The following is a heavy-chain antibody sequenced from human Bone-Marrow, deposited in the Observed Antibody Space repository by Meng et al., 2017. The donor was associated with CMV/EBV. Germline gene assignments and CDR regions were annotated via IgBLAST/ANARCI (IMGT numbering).Heavy chain of an antibody. CDR1: GGTFSSYA. J-gene: IGHJ3*02. CDR3: ARGFLANAFAI. V-gene: IGHV1-69*10. D-gene: IGHD2/OR15-2a*01. CDR2: IIPILGIA. Sequence: SVKVSCKASGGTFSSYAISWVRQAPGQGLEWMGGIIPILGIANYAQKFQGRVTITADKSTSTAYMELSSLRSEDTAVYYCARGFLANAFAIWGQGKMVNVAS.